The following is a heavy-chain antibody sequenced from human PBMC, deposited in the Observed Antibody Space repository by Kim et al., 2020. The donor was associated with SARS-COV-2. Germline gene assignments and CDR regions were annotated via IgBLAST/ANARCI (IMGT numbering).Heavy chain of an antibody. CDR1: GYSFTSYW. CDR3: ARHRRGFGELLFDAFDI. J-gene: IGHJ3*02. Sequence: GESLKISCKGSGYSFTSYWIGWVRQMPGKGLEWMGIIYPGDSDTRYSPSFQGQVTISADKSISTAYLQWSSLKASDTAMYYCARHRRGFGELLFDAFDIWGQGTMVTVSS. CDR2: IYPGDSDT. D-gene: IGHD3-10*01. V-gene: IGHV5-51*01.